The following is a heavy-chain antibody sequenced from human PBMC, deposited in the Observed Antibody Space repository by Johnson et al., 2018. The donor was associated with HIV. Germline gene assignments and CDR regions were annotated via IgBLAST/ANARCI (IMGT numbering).Heavy chain of an antibody. CDR2: ISYDGSNK. Sequence: QVQLVESGGGLVQPGGSLRLSCAASGFTVSSYWMHWVRQAPGKGLVWVAVISYDGSNKYCADSVKGRFTISRDNSKNTLYLQMNSLRAEDTAVYYCARLPSGYSRDDFDIWGQGTMVTVSS. V-gene: IGHV3-30-3*01. CDR1: GFTVSSYW. CDR3: ARLPSGYSRDDFDI. D-gene: IGHD5-18*01. J-gene: IGHJ3*02.